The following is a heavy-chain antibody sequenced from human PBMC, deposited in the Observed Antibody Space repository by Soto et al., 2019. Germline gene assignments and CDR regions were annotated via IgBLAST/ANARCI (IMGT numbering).Heavy chain of an antibody. CDR2: IYWDDDK. J-gene: IGHJ4*02. CDR3: ALKRWSNFDY. Sequence: QITLKESGPTLVRPTQTLTLTCTFSGFSLTTTGVGVGWIRQPPGKALEWLAVIYWDDDKHDRPSLKSRLTITKDTPKNQLVLTVTNIYPVDTATYYCALKRWSNFDYWGQGTLVTVSS. V-gene: IGHV2-5*02. CDR1: GFSLTTTGVG. D-gene: IGHD2-15*01.